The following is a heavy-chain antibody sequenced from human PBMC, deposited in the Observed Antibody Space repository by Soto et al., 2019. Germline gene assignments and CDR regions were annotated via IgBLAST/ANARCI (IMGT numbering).Heavy chain of an antibody. CDR2: INQSGST. D-gene: IGHD4-17*01. CDR3: ARRRATTVPYNWFDP. CDR1: GGSFSGYY. Sequence: QVQLQQWGAGLLKPSETLSLTCAVYGGSFSGYYWSWIRQPPGKGLEWIGEINQSGSTNYNPALKSRVTISVDTSKNQFSLKLSSVTAADTALYYCARRRATTVPYNWFDPWGQGTLVTVSS. V-gene: IGHV4-34*01. J-gene: IGHJ5*02.